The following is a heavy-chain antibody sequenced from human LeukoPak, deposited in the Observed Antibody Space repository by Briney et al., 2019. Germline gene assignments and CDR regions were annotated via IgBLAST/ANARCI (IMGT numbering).Heavy chain of an antibody. CDR1: GFTFSSYA. V-gene: IGHV3-30-3*01. D-gene: IGHD5-24*01. CDR2: ISYDGSNK. J-gene: IGHJ4*02. Sequence: PGRSLRLSCAASGFTFSSYAMHWVRQAPGKGLEWVAVISYDGSNKYYADSVKGRFTISRDNSKNTLYLQMNSLRAEDTAVYYCARGGQKHVEMATVTDYWGQGTLVTVSS. CDR3: ARGGQKHVEMATVTDY.